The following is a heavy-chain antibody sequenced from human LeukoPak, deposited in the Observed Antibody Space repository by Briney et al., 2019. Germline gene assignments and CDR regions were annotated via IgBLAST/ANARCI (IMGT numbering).Heavy chain of an antibody. CDR1: GFTSSSYW. D-gene: IGHD3-16*01. CDR2: INSDGSST. CDR3: APLGELVDGG. Sequence: GGSLRLSRAASGFTSSSYWMHWVRQAPGKGLVWVSRINSDGSSTSYADSVKGRFTISRDNAKNTLYLQMNSLRAEDTAVYYCAPLGELVDGGWGQGTLVTVSS. J-gene: IGHJ4*02. V-gene: IGHV3-74*01.